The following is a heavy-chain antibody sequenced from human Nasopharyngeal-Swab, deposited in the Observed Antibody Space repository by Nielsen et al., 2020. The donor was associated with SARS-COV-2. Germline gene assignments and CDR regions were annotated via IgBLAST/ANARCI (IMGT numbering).Heavy chain of an antibody. CDR2: IFYSGNT. J-gene: IGHJ6*03. CDR3: ARVGRFLEWLLSTNYYYYMDV. V-gene: IGHV4-39*01. D-gene: IGHD3-3*01. Sequence: SETLSLTCTVSGGSISSSSYYWGWIRQPPGQGLEWIGSIFYSGNTYYTPSLKSRVTISVDTSKNQFSLKLSSVTAADTAVYYCARVGRFLEWLLSTNYYYYMDVWGKGTTVTVSS. CDR1: GGSISSSSYY.